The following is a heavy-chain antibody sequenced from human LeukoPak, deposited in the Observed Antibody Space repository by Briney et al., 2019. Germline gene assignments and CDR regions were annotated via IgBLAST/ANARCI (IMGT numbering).Heavy chain of an antibody. CDR2: ISYDGSNE. D-gene: IGHD3-10*01. CDR3: AKLYGSGTYNNYFHY. J-gene: IGHJ4*02. CDR1: GFTFSSYV. Sequence: GGSLRLSCAASGFTFSSYVMHWVRQAPGKGLEWVAIISYDGSNEYYADSVRGRFTISRDNSRNTLYLQMNTLSPDDTAVYYCAKLYGSGTYNNYFHYWGQGTLVTVSS. V-gene: IGHV3-30*04.